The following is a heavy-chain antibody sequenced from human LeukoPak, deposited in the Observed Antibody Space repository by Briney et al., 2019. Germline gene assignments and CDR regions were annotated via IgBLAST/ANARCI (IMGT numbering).Heavy chain of an antibody. J-gene: IGHJ3*02. CDR2: IFYSGST. D-gene: IGHD1-26*01. V-gene: IGHV4-59*08. Sequence: SETLSLTCTVSSGSITDYHWSWIRQPPGKGLEWIGHIFYSGSTNYNASLKSRVTISLDTSKSRFSLEVTSVTAADTAMYYCARHSLEWELLGNDAFDIWGQGTMVTVS. CDR3: ARHSLEWELLGNDAFDI. CDR1: SGSITDYH.